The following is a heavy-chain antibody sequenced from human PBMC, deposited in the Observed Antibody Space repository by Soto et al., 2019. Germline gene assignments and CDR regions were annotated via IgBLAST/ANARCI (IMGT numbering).Heavy chain of an antibody. Sequence: QVQLQESGPGLVKPSETLSLTCTVSGVSISSYYWTWIRQPPGGGLEWIGYIYNDESSNYNPSLRSRVSISVDTSNHQFSLRLNSVTAADTAVYYCARVRGYTSSSYLYFDYWGQGTLVTVSS. CDR1: GVSISSYY. CDR3: ARVRGYTSSSYLYFDY. V-gene: IGHV4-59*12. J-gene: IGHJ4*02. CDR2: IYNDESS. D-gene: IGHD3-22*01.